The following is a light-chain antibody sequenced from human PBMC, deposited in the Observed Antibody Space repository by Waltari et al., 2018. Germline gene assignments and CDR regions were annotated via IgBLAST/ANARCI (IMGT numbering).Light chain of an antibody. CDR1: SSNIGAGYD. CDR3: QSYDSSLSGGV. V-gene: IGLV1-40*01. Sequence: QSVLTQPPSVSGAPGQRVTISCTGSSSNIGAGYDVHWYQQLPGTVPKLLIYGNSNRPSGVPDRCSGSKSGTSASLAITGLQAEDEADYYCQSYDSSLSGGVFGGGTKLTVL. J-gene: IGLJ2*01. CDR2: GNS.